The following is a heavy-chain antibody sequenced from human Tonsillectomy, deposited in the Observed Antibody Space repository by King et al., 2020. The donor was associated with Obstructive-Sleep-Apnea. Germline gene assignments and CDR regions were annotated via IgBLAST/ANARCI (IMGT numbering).Heavy chain of an antibody. V-gene: IGHV1-46*01. CDR3: ARDASEIAVAGDFDY. J-gene: IGHJ4*02. CDR2: INPSGGST. Sequence: QLVQSGAEVKKPGASVKVSCKASGYTFTSYYMHWVRQAPGQGLEWMGIINPSGGSTSYAQKLQGRVTMTRDTSTSTVYMELSSLRSEDTAVYYCARDASEIAVAGDFDYWGQGTLVTVSS. CDR1: GYTFTSYY. D-gene: IGHD6-19*01.